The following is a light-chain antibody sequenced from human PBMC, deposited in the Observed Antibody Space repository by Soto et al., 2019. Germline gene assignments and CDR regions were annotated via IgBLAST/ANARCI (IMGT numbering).Light chain of an antibody. CDR3: QSADSSRGV. J-gene: IGLJ3*02. CDR2: KDS. V-gene: IGLV3-25*03. CDR1: ALPTQY. Sequence: SCELTQLPSVSVSPGQTARITCSGDALPTQYAYWYQQKPGQAPVLVIYKDSERPSGIPERFSGSSSGTTVTLTISGVQAEDEADYYCQSADSSRGVFGGGTKLTVL.